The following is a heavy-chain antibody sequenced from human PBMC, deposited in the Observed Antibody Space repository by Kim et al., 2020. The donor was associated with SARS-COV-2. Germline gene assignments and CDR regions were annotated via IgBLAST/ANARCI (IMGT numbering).Heavy chain of an antibody. Sequence: SETLSLTCTVSGYSISSGYYWGWIRQPPGKGLEWIGSIYHSGSTYYNPSLKSRVTISVDTAKNQFSLKLSSVTAADTAVYYCARANTYYYDSSGYPSGAFDLWGRGTMVPVSS. CDR2: IYHSGST. J-gene: IGHJ3*01. CDR3: ARANTYYYDSSGYPSGAFDL. D-gene: IGHD3-22*01. CDR1: GYSISSGYY. V-gene: IGHV4-38-2*02.